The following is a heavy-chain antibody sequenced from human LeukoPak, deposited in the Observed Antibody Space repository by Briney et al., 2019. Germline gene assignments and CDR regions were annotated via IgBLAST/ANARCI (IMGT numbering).Heavy chain of an antibody. J-gene: IGHJ4*02. CDR1: GYTFSSYE. Sequence: ASVKVSCKTSGYTFSSYEINWVRQATGRGLEWVGWMNPKTGKTAYARNLQGRVTITRDTSISTAYMDLSGLRSGDTAVYYCARIRPVTTGLKGYYFDYWGQGTLVTVSS. V-gene: IGHV1-8*01. D-gene: IGHD1-1*01. CDR3: ARIRPVTTGLKGYYFDY. CDR2: MNPKTGKT.